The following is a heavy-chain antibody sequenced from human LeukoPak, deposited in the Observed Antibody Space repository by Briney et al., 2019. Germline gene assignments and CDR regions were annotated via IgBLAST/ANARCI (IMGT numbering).Heavy chain of an antibody. D-gene: IGHD6-13*01. J-gene: IGHJ4*02. CDR2: INENSETA. V-gene: IGHV3-48*02. CDR1: GFTFSDYN. Sequence: GGSLRLSCAASGFTFSDYNMNWVRQAPGKGLEWISYINENSETAFYAPSLKGRFTISRDNAKNFLYLQMNSLRDEDTAVYYCARGLGSSWFYRWGQGTLVTVPS. CDR3: ARGLGSSWFYR.